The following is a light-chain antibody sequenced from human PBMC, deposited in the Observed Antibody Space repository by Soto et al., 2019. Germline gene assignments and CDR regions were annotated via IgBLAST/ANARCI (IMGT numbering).Light chain of an antibody. CDR3: QQLNSYPRT. CDR2: AAS. CDR1: QSISSY. Sequence: DIQVTQSQSSLSASVGDRVTITCRASQSISSYLNWYQQKPGKAPKLLIYAASSLQSGVPSRFSGSGSGTDFTLTISSLQPEDFATYYCQQLNSYPRTFGQGTKGDIK. J-gene: IGKJ1*01. V-gene: IGKV1-39*01.